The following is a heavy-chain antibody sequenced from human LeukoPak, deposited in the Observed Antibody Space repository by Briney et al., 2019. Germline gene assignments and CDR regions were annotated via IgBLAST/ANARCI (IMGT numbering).Heavy chain of an antibody. CDR2: MSGSGDYT. Sequence: GGSLRLSCAASGFTFSSYWMTWIRQAPGKGLEWVSGMSGSGDYTYYTDSVKGRFTISRDNSKSTLYLQMNSLRAEDTAVYYCAKASVIAASPLDYWGQGTLVTVSS. CDR3: AKASVIAASPLDY. J-gene: IGHJ4*02. V-gene: IGHV3-23*01. D-gene: IGHD6-13*01. CDR1: GFTFSSYW.